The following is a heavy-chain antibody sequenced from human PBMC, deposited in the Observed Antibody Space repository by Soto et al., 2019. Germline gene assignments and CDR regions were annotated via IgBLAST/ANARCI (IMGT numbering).Heavy chain of an antibody. Sequence: GGSLRLSCAASGFTVSSKYMSWVRQAPGKGLEWVSLIQSGGPTYYADSVKGRFTISRDTSENTLHLQMDSLRAEDTAVYYCARGGWDDAFDIWGQGTMVTVSS. V-gene: IGHV3-66*01. CDR1: GFTVSSKY. CDR2: IQSGGPT. J-gene: IGHJ3*02. CDR3: ARGGWDDAFDI. D-gene: IGHD6-19*01.